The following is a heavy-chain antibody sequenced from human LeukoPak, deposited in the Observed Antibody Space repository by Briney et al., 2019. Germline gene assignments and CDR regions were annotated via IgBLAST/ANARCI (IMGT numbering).Heavy chain of an antibody. CDR3: ARDPHNYDYFDY. V-gene: IGHV1-46*01. CDR2: INPSGGST. J-gene: IGHJ4*02. CDR1: GYTFTSYY. Sequence: GASVKVSCKASGYTFTSYYMHWVRQAPGQGLEWMGIINPSGGSTSYAQKLQGRVTMTRDTSTSTVYMELSSLRSEDTAVYYCARDPHNYDYFDYWGQGTLVTVSS. D-gene: IGHD5-24*01.